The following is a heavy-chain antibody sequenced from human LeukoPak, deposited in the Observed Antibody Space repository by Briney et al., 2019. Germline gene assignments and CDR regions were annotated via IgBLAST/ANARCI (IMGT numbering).Heavy chain of an antibody. V-gene: IGHV4-59*08. Sequence: PSETLSLTCTVSGGSISSYYWSWIRQPPGKGLEWIGYIYYSGSTNYNPSLKSRVTISVDTSKNQFSLKLSSVTAADTAVYYCASRRNDILTGSGFDYWGQGTLVTVSS. CDR2: IYYSGST. J-gene: IGHJ4*02. D-gene: IGHD3-9*01. CDR3: ASRRNDILTGSGFDY. CDR1: GGSISSYY.